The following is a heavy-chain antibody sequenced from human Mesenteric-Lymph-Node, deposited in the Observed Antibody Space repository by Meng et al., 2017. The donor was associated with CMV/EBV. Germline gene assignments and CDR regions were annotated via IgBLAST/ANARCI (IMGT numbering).Heavy chain of an antibody. D-gene: IGHD6-13*01. J-gene: IGHJ5*02. CDR1: GFTFSSYA. CDR2: INSDGTGI. CDR3: ARPIILAGGTDGWFDP. Sequence: GESLKISCAASGFTFSSYAMHWVRQAPGKGLVWVSRINSDGTGINYADSVKGRFTISRDNAKNTLYLQMNSLRAEDTAVYYCARPIILAGGTDGWFDPWGQGTLVTVSS. V-gene: IGHV3-74*01.